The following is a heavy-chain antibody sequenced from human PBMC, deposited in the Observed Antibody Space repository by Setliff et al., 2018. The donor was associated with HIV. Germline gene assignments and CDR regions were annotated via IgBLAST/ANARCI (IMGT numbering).Heavy chain of an antibody. CDR2: INPNRGGT. D-gene: IGHD3-22*01. CDR3: VLPGYYESSGYAVDH. CDR1: GYTFSAYH. Sequence: ASVKVSCKASGYTFSAYHMDWVRQAPGQGLEWMGLINPNRGGTNFAQKFQGRVTLTRDTSISTAHMELTRLTADDTAVYYCVLPGYYESSGYAVDHWGQGTLVTVSS. V-gene: IGHV1-2*06. J-gene: IGHJ4*02.